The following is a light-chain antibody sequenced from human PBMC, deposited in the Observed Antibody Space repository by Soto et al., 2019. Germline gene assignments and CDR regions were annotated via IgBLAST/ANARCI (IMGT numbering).Light chain of an antibody. CDR1: QSVSSSY. CDR3: QQYGSSPPT. Sequence: EIVLTQSPGTLSLSPGERATLSCRASQSVSSSYLAWYQQKPGQAPRLLIYGASSRATGIPDRFSGSGSGTDFTLPISKLEPEDFAVYYCQQYGSSPPTFGRGTKLEIK. CDR2: GAS. J-gene: IGKJ2*01. V-gene: IGKV3-20*01.